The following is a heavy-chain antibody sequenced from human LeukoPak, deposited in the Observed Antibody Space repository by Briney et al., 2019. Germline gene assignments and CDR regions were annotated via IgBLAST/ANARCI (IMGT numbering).Heavy chain of an antibody. CDR2: IDKSGNPI. V-gene: IGHV3-48*04. J-gene: IGHJ4*02. CDR1: GITLSITS. CDR3: AKDIEWEPSMSDY. D-gene: IGHD1-26*01. Sequence: GGSLRLSCAASGITLSITSMNWVRQAPGKGLEWISYIDKSGNPIYYADSVKGRFTISRDTAKNSLYLQMNSLISEDTALYYCAKDIEWEPSMSDYWGQGTLVTVSS.